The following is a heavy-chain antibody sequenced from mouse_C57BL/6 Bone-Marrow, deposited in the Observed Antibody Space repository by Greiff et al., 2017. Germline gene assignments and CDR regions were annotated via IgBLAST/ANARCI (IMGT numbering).Heavy chain of an antibody. CDR3: TRTRAGTFDY. D-gene: IGHD3-3*01. CDR2: IDPETGGT. J-gene: IGHJ2*01. Sequence: VQLQQSGAELVRPGASVTLSCKASGYTFTDYEMPWVKQTPVHGLEWIGAIDPETGGTAYNQKFKGKAILTADKSSSTAYMELRSLTSEDSAVYYCTRTRAGTFDYWGQGTTLTVSS. V-gene: IGHV1-15*01. CDR1: GYTFTDYE.